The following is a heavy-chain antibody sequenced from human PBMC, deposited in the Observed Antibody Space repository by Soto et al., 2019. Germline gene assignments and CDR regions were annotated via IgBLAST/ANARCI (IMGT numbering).Heavy chain of an antibody. J-gene: IGHJ3*02. Sequence: GGSLRLSCAASGFTVSSNYMSWVRQAPGKGLEWVSVIYSGGSTYYADSVKGRFTISRDNSKNTLYLQMNSLRAEDTAVYYCARERSYYDAFDIWGQGTMVTVSS. CDR1: GFTVSSNY. CDR3: ARERSYYDAFDI. D-gene: IGHD1-26*01. CDR2: IYSGGST. V-gene: IGHV3-66*01.